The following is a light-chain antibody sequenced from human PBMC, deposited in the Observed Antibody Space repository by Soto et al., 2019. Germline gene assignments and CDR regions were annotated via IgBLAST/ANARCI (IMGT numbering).Light chain of an antibody. Sequence: IVLTQSPATLCLSPGERATLSCRASHSVSRYLAWYQQKPGQAPRLVIYDTFHRASGIPARFSGSGSGTDFTLTISILEPEDFAVYYCQQRANWPSSITFGQGTRLDIK. V-gene: IGKV3-11*01. CDR2: DTF. CDR1: HSVSRY. J-gene: IGKJ5*01. CDR3: QQRANWPSSIT.